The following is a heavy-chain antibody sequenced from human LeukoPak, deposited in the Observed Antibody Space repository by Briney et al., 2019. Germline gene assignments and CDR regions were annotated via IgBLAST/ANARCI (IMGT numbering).Heavy chain of an antibody. J-gene: IGHJ3*01. CDR2: IHHSGTT. V-gene: IGHV4-38-2*01. Sequence: SETLSLTCAVSGYSISSVYHWGWIRQPPGKGLEGIGYIHHSGTTDYNPSLKSRVTISVDTSKNQFSLKLTFVTAADSAVYYCGRGIVTTARGAFDLWGQGTMVTISS. CDR1: GYSISSVYH. CDR3: GRGIVTTARGAFDL. D-gene: IGHD1-1*01.